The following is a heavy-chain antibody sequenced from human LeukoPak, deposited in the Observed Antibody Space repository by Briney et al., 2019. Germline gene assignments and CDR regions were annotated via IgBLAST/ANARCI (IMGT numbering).Heavy chain of an antibody. CDR1: GFTFSSYG. D-gene: IGHD4-11*01. Sequence: GGALRLSCAASGFTFSSYGMHWVRQAPGKGVEGVAVIWYDGSNKYYADSVKGRFTISRDNSKNTLYLQMNSLRVEDTAVYYCARDRTTVRTFDYWGQGTLVTVSS. CDR2: IWYDGSNK. J-gene: IGHJ4*02. CDR3: ARDRTTVRTFDY. V-gene: IGHV3-33*01.